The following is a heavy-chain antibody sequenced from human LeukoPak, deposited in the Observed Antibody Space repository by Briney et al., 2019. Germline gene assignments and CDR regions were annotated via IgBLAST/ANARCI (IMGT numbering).Heavy chain of an antibody. Sequence: GGSLRLSCAASGFTFNTYAMTWVRQAPGKGLEWLSTISTGASITYYADSVKGRFTISRDNSKSTLYLQMNSLRAEDTAVYYCATDSSGLSHIYMDVWGKGTTVTVSS. CDR1: GFTFNTYA. D-gene: IGHD6-19*01. CDR3: ATDSSGLSHIYMDV. V-gene: IGHV3-23*01. J-gene: IGHJ6*03. CDR2: ISTGASIT.